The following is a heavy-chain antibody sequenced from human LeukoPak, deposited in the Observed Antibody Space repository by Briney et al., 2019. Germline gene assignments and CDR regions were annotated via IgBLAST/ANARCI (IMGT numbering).Heavy chain of an antibody. D-gene: IGHD3-22*01. CDR3: AKDIGYYYDTSGPVDY. V-gene: IGHV3-43*01. Sequence: GGSLRLSCAASGFTFDDYTMHWVRQAPGKGLEWVSLIGWDGGSTYYADSVKGRFTISRDNSKNSLYLQMNSLRTEDTAFYYCAKDIGYYYDTSGPVDYWGQGTLVTVSS. J-gene: IGHJ4*02. CDR2: IGWDGGST. CDR1: GFTFDDYT.